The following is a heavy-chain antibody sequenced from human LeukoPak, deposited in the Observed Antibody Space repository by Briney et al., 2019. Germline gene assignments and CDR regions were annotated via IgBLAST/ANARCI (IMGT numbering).Heavy chain of an antibody. CDR3: ARDRGGSGSYYINAFDI. Sequence: PGGSLRLSCAASGCTFSSYVMHWLRQAPGKGLEGVAIISYDGSNEYYADSVNGRFTISRDNSKNTLYLQMNSLRAADTAVYYCARDRGGSGSYYINAFDIWGQGTMVTVSS. CDR2: ISYDGSNE. D-gene: IGHD1-26*01. J-gene: IGHJ3*02. V-gene: IGHV3-30*04. CDR1: GCTFSSYV.